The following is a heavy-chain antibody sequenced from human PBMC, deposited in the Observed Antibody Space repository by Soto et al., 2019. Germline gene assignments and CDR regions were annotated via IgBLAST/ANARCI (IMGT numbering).Heavy chain of an antibody. J-gene: IGHJ4*02. V-gene: IGHV1-24*01. Sequence: ASVKVSCKVSGYTLTELSMHWVRQAPGKGLEWMGGFDPEDGETIYAQKFQGRVTMTEDTSTDTAYMELSSLRSEDTAVYYCATDGPGGYYDSSGYYFYWGQGTLVTVSS. CDR2: FDPEDGET. D-gene: IGHD3-22*01. CDR3: ATDGPGGYYDSSGYYFY. CDR1: GYTLTELS.